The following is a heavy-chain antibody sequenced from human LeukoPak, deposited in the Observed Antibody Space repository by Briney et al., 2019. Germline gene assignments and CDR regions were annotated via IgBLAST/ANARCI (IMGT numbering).Heavy chain of an antibody. D-gene: IGHD2-2*01. CDR3: AKERFSCSGPSCYPAFHI. V-gene: IGHV3-7*03. Sequence: PGGSLRLSCAASGFTFSYYWMYWIRQAPGKGLEWVASIKLDGSEQYYLGSVKGRFTISRDNARNSLYLQMNSLRVDDTAVYFCAKERFSCSGPSCYPAFHIWGQGTMVIVSS. CDR1: GFTFSYYW. CDR2: IKLDGSEQ. J-gene: IGHJ3*02.